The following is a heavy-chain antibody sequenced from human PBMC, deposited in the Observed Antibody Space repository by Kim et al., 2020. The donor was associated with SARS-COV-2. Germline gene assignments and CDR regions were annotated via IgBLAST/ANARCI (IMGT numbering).Heavy chain of an antibody. D-gene: IGHD2-15*01. CDR3: ARGMLVAVVAATIDY. J-gene: IGHJ4*02. CDR1: GFTFSSYS. Sequence: GGSLRLSCAASGFTFSSYSMNWVRQAPGKGLEWVSYISSSSSTIYYADSVKGRFTISRDNAKNSLYLQMNSLRAEDTAVYYCARGMLVAVVAATIDYWGQGTLVTVSS. CDR2: ISSSSSTI. V-gene: IGHV3-48*04.